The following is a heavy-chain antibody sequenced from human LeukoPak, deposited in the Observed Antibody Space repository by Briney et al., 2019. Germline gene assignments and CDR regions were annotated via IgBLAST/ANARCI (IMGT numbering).Heavy chain of an antibody. Sequence: GGSLRLSCAASGFTFSSYGMSWVRQAPGKGLEWVSAISGSGGSTYYADSVKGRFTISRDNSKNTLYLQMNSLRAEDTAVYYCAKSHSAAPDAFDIWGQGTMVTVSS. CDR1: GFTFSSYG. D-gene: IGHD2-2*01. J-gene: IGHJ3*02. V-gene: IGHV3-23*01. CDR3: AKSHSAAPDAFDI. CDR2: ISGSGGST.